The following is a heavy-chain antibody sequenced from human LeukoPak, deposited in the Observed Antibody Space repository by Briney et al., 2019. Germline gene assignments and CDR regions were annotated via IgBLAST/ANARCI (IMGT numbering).Heavy chain of an antibody. CDR1: GGSISSHY. CDR3: ARVAYYYDA. D-gene: IGHD3-10*01. J-gene: IGHJ3*01. CDR2: IYYSGST. V-gene: IGHV4-59*11. Sequence: SETLSLTCTVSGGSISSHYWSWIRRPPGKGLEWIGYIYYSGSTNYNPSLKSRVTISVDTSKNQFSLKLSSVTAADTAVYYCARVAYYYDAWGQGTMVTVSS.